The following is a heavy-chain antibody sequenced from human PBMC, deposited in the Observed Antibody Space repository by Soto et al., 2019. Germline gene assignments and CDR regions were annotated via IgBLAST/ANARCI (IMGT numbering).Heavy chain of an antibody. CDR1: GGSISSGDYY. Sequence: QVQLQESGPGLVKPSQTLSLTCTAPGGSISSGDYYWSWIRQLPGKGLEWIGYIYYSGSTYYNPSLKSRVTISVDTSKNQFSLKLSSVTAADTAVYYCARVGPDCSGGSCYLDYWGQGTLVTVSS. D-gene: IGHD2-15*01. CDR2: IYYSGST. V-gene: IGHV4-30-4*01. CDR3: ARVGPDCSGGSCYLDY. J-gene: IGHJ4*02.